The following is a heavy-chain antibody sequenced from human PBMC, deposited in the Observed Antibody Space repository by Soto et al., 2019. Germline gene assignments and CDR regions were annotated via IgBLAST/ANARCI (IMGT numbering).Heavy chain of an antibody. J-gene: IGHJ5*02. CDR2: INPNSGGT. CDR1: GYTFTGYY. D-gene: IGHD3-22*01. CDR3: ARIGQYYDSSGYYP. Sequence: ASVEVSCKASGYTFTGYYMHWVRQAPGQGLEWMGWINPNSGGTNYAQKFQGRVTMTRDTSISTAYMELSRLRSDDTAVYYCARIGQYYDSSGYYPWGQGTLVTVS. V-gene: IGHV1-2*02.